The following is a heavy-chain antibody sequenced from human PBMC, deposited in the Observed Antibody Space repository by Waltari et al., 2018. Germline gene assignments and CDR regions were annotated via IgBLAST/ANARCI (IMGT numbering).Heavy chain of an antibody. CDR2: ISYDGSNK. V-gene: IGHV3-30*01. D-gene: IGHD6-13*01. Sequence: QVQLVESGGGVVQPGRSLRLSCSATGFPFSSYAMHWVRQAPGKGLEWVAVISYDGSNKYYADSVKGRFTISRDNSKNTLYLQMNSLRAEDTAVYYSAKDHRSSWSLDYWGQGTLVTVSS. J-gene: IGHJ4*02. CDR1: GFPFSSYA. CDR3: AKDHRSSWSLDY.